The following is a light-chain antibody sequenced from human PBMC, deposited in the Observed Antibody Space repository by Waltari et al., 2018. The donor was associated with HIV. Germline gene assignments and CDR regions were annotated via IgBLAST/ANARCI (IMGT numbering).Light chain of an antibody. CDR3: ASWDDFMTGHV. CDR1: RSNIGRHY. CDR2: RND. Sequence: QSVLTQPPSVSATPGQTLNLSCSCSRSNIGRHYVFWYQQVAGTAPKLLVYRNDQRPSDVSDRFSGFRFGTSASLAISGLRSEDEADYYCASWDDFMTGHVFGTGT. V-gene: IGLV1-47*01. J-gene: IGLJ1*01.